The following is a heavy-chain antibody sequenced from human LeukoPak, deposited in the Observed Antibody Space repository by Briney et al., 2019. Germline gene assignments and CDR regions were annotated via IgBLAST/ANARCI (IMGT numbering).Heavy chain of an antibody. Sequence: SQTLSLTCTVSGGSISSGGYYWSWIRQPPGKGLEWIGYIYHSGSTYYNPSLKSRVTISVDRSKNQFSLKLSSVTAADTAVYYCARVRFLEWLDYYYMDVWGKGTTVTVSS. D-gene: IGHD3-3*01. CDR1: GGSISSGGYY. V-gene: IGHV4-30-2*01. CDR3: ARVRFLEWLDYYYMDV. J-gene: IGHJ6*03. CDR2: IYHSGST.